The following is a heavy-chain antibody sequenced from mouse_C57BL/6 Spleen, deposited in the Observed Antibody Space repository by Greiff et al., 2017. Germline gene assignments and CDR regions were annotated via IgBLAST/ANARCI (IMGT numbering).Heavy chain of an antibody. CDR2: IDPENGDT. D-gene: IGHD1-1*01. Sequence: VQLQQSGAELVRPGASVKLSCTASGFNIKDDYMHWVKQRPEQGLEWIGWIDPENGDTEYASKFQGKATITADTSSNTAYLQLSSLTSEDTAVYYCTTCGLATSGFAYWGQGTLVTVSA. V-gene: IGHV14-4*01. CDR1: GFNIKDDY. J-gene: IGHJ3*01. CDR3: TTCGLATSGFAY.